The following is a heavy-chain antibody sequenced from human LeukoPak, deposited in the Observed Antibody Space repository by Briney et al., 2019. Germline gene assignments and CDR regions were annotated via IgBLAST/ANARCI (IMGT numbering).Heavy chain of an antibody. J-gene: IGHJ1*01. Sequence: GSLRLSCAASGFTFSNAWMSWVRQAPGKGLEWVGRIKSKTDGGTTDYAAPVKGRFTISRDDSKNTLYLQVNSLKTEDTAVYYCTNSPITIFGGRYFQHWGQGTLVTVSS. CDR3: TNSPITIFGGRYFQH. V-gene: IGHV3-15*01. D-gene: IGHD3-3*01. CDR1: GFTFSNAW. CDR2: IKSKTDGGTT.